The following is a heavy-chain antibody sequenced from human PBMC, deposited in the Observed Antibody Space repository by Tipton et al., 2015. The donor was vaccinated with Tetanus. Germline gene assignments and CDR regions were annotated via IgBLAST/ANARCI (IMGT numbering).Heavy chain of an antibody. D-gene: IGHD2-2*01. CDR2: IYYSGGT. J-gene: IGHJ2*01. CDR1: GGSISSSSYY. CDR3: ASTIESAAANWYFDL. V-gene: IGHV4-39*01. Sequence: LRLSCTVSGGSISSSSYYWGWIRQPPGKGLEWIGSIYYSGGTYYNPSLKSRVTISVDTSKNQFSLKLSSVTAADTAVYYCASTIESAAANWYFDLWGRGTLVTVSS.